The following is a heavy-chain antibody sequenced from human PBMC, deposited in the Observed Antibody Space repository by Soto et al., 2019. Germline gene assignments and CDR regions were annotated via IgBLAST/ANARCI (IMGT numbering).Heavy chain of an antibody. CDR2: ISSSSSYI. J-gene: IGHJ4*02. CDR1: GFTFSSYS. D-gene: IGHD1-26*01. CDR3: ARDSEVGATTSAFDY. V-gene: IGHV3-21*01. Sequence: GGSLRLSCAASGFTFSSYSMNWVRQAPGKGLEWVSYISSSSSYIYYADSVKGRFTISRDNAKNSLYLQMNSLRAEDTAVYYCARDSEVGATTSAFDYWGQGTLVTVSS.